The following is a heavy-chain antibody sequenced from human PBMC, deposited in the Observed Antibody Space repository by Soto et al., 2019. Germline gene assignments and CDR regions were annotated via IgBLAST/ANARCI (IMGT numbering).Heavy chain of an antibody. J-gene: IGHJ4*02. CDR2: ISGSGGST. D-gene: IGHD3-16*02. CDR1: GFTFSSYA. V-gene: IGHV3-23*01. CDR3: AKVQRIMITFGGVIPFDY. Sequence: GGSLRLSCAASGFTFSSYAMSWVRQAPGKGLEWVSAISGSGGSTYYADSVKGRFTISRDNSKNTLYLQMNSLRAEDTAVYYCAKVQRIMITFGGVIPFDYWGQGTLVTVSS.